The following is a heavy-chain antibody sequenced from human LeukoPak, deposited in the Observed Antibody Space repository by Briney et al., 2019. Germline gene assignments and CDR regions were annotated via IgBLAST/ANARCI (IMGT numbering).Heavy chain of an antibody. CDR1: GYTFTSYY. Sequence: GASVKVSCKASGYTFTSYYMHWVRQAPGQGLEWMGWMNPNSGNTGYAQKFQGRVTITRNTSISTAYMELSSLRSEDTAVYYCARAFIAARRYYYYYYYMDVWGKGTTVTVSS. CDR3: ARAFIAARRYYYYYYYMDV. D-gene: IGHD6-6*01. CDR2: MNPNSGNT. V-gene: IGHV1-8*03. J-gene: IGHJ6*03.